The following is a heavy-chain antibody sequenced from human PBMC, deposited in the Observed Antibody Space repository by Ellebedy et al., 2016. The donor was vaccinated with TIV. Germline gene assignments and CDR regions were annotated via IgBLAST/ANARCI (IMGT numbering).Heavy chain of an antibody. CDR3: AKDRVRRGAFDI. CDR1: GFTFSSYG. CDR2: IRYDGSNK. V-gene: IGHV3-30*02. J-gene: IGHJ3*02. Sequence: GESLKISCAASGFTFSSYGMHWVRQAPGKGLEWVAFIRYDGSNKYYADSVKGRFTISRDNSKNTLYLQMNSLRAEDTAVYYCAKDRVRRGAFDIWGQGTMVTVSS. D-gene: IGHD3-10*01.